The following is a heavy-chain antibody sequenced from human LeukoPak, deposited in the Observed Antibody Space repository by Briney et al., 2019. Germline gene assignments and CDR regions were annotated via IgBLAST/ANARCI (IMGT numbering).Heavy chain of an antibody. Sequence: PGGSLRLSCVASGFTFSSYAMSWVRQAPGKGLEWVSAISGSGGSTYYADSVKGRFTISRDNSKNTLYLQMNSLRAEDTAVYYCAKSLGDYYYYYMDVWGKGTTVTVSS. CDR2: ISGSGGST. CDR1: GFTFSSYA. V-gene: IGHV3-23*01. CDR3: AKSLGDYYYYYMDV. J-gene: IGHJ6*03. D-gene: IGHD3-16*02.